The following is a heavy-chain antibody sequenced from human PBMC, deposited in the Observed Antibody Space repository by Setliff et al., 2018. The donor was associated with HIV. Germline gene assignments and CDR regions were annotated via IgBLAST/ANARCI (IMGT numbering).Heavy chain of an antibody. J-gene: IGHJ4*02. CDR3: AAWGPRYSYGPFHFDY. Sequence: LSLTCAVYNESFSGYYWSWIRQPPGKGLEWIGEINDSGKTNYNPRLKSRLTLSVDVSRNQFSLRLTSLTAADAAMYFCAAWGPRYSYGPFHFDYWGQGALVTVSS. V-gene: IGHV4-34*01. CDR2: INDSGKT. D-gene: IGHD5-12*01. CDR1: NESFSGYY.